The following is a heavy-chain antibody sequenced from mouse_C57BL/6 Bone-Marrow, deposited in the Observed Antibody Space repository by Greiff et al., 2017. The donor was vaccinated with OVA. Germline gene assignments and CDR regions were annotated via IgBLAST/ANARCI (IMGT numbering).Heavy chain of an antibody. J-gene: IGHJ3*01. CDR1: GYTFTSYW. Sequence: VQLQQPGAELVKPGASVKLSCKASGYTFTSYWMHWVKQRPGRGLEWMGRIDPNSGGTKYNEKFKRKATLTVDKPSSTAYMQLSSLTSEDSAVYYCASTWFAYWGQGTLVTVSA. CDR3: ASTWFAY. V-gene: IGHV1-72*01. CDR2: IDPNSGGT.